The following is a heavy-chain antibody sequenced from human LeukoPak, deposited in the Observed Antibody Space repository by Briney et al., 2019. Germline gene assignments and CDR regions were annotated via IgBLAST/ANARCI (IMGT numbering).Heavy chain of an antibody. CDR1: GYSFATNW. V-gene: IGHV5-51*01. J-gene: IGHJ4*02. D-gene: IGHD1-26*01. CDR2: IYPGDSDT. CDR3: AIRYSGTYSDY. Sequence: GEALEISCEGSGYSFATNWIGWVRQAPGKGLEWMGIIYPGDSDTRYSPSFQGQVTMSADTSISTAYLHWSSLKASDTAMYYCAIRYSGTYSDYWGQGTLVTVSS.